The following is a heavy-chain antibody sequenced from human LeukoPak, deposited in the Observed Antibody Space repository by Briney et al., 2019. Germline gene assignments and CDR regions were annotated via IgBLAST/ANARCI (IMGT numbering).Heavy chain of an antibody. CDR2: IQQDGSEK. V-gene: IGHV3-7*03. J-gene: IGHJ4*02. CDR3: ARVYSGSYPDY. CDR1: GFTFTTCW. D-gene: IGHD1-26*01. Sequence: PGGSLRLSCVASGFTFTTCWMSWVRQAPGKGLEWVANIQQDGSEKYYVDSVKGRFTISRDNAKNSLYLQMNTLRAEDTAVYYCARVYSGSYPDYWGQGTLVTVSS.